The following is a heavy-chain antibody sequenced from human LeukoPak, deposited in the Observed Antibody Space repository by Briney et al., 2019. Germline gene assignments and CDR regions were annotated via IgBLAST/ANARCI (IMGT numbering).Heavy chain of an antibody. CDR3: ARAGMKGRGLTHFDY. D-gene: IGHD3-10*01. Sequence: PSQTLSLTCTVSGGSISRGGYYWSWTRQHPGKGLEWIGYIYYSGSTYYNPSLKSRVTISVDTSKNQFSLKLSSVTAADTAVYYCARAGMKGRGLTHFDYWGQGTLVTVSS. J-gene: IGHJ4*02. CDR1: GGSISRGGYY. CDR2: IYYSGST. V-gene: IGHV4-31*03.